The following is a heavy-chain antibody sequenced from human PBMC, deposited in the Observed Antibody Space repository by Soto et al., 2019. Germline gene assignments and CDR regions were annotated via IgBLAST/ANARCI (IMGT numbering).Heavy chain of an antibody. J-gene: IGHJ6*03. Sequence: SETLSLTCTVSGGSISSSSYYWGWIRQPPGKGLEWIGSIYYSGSTYYNPSLKSRVTISVDTSKNQFSLKLSSVTAADMAVYYCARGNVVVVAATPRYYMDVWGKGTTVTVSS. CDR3: ARGNVVVVAATPRYYMDV. CDR2: IYYSGST. D-gene: IGHD2-15*01. CDR1: GGSISSSSYY. V-gene: IGHV4-39*01.